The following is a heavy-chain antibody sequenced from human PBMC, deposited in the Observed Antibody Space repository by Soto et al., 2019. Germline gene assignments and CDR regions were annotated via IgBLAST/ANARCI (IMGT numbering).Heavy chain of an antibody. CDR2: IYYSGST. J-gene: IGHJ6*02. CDR1: GASISRYY. Sequence: PPETLSLTCTVSGASISRYYWSWIRQPPGKGLEWIGYIYYSGSTNYNPSLKSRVTISVDTSKNQFSLKLSSVTAADTAVYYCARSGKVVGATMGYYYYYGMDVWGQGTTVTVSS. CDR3: ARSGKVVGATMGYYYYYGMDV. V-gene: IGHV4-59*01. D-gene: IGHD1-26*01.